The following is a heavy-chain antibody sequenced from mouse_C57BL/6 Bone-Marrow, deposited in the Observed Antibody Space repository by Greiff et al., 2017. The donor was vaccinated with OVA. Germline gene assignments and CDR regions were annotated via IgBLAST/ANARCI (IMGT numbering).Heavy chain of an antibody. CDR1: GFTFTDYY. J-gene: IGHJ3*01. D-gene: IGHD2-1*01. Sequence: EVMLVESGGGLVQPGGSLSLSCAASGFTFTDYYMSWVRQPPGKALEWLGFIRNKANGYTTEYSASVKGRFTISRDNSQSILYLQMNALRAEDSATYYCARPLYSGIAYWGQGTLVTVSA. CDR3: ARPLYSGIAY. V-gene: IGHV7-3*01. CDR2: IRNKANGYTT.